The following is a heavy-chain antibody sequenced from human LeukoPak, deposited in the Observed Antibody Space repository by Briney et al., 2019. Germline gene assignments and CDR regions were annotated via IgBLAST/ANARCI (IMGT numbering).Heavy chain of an antibody. Sequence: SETLSLTCTVSGGSISSGSYYWSWIRQPAGKGLEWIGRIYTSGSTNYNPSLKSRVTISVDTSKNQFSLNLTSVTAADTAVYYCARDGLLPGWGQGTLVTVSS. CDR2: IYTSGST. V-gene: IGHV4-61*02. J-gene: IGHJ4*02. CDR3: ARDGLLPG. D-gene: IGHD3-10*01. CDR1: GGSISSGSYY.